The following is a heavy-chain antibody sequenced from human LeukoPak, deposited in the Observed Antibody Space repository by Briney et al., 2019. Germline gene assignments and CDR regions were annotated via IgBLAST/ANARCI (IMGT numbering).Heavy chain of an antibody. J-gene: IGHJ5*02. CDR3: ARAGYSSSSHWFDP. CDR1: GGSISSYY. Sequence: PSETLSLTYTVSGGSISSYYWSWIRQPAGKGLEWIGRIYTSGSTNYNPSLKSRVTMSVDTSKNQFSLKLSSVTAADTAVYYCARAGYSSSSHWFDPWGQGTLVTVSS. CDR2: IYTSGST. V-gene: IGHV4-4*07. D-gene: IGHD6-13*01.